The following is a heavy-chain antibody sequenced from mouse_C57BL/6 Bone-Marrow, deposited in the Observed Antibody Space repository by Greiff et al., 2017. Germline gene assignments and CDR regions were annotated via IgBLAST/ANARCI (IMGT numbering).Heavy chain of an antibody. J-gene: IGHJ3*01. V-gene: IGHV1-59*01. D-gene: IGHD3-1*01. Sequence: QVQLQQPGAELVRPGTSVKLSCKASGYTFTSYWMHWVKQRPGQGLEWIGVIDPSDSYTNYNQKFNGKATLTVDTSSSTAYMQIRRLTYEESAFYYCERSGYPAWFAYWGQGTLVTVSA. CDR2: IDPSDSYT. CDR1: GYTFTSYW. CDR3: ERSGYPAWFAY.